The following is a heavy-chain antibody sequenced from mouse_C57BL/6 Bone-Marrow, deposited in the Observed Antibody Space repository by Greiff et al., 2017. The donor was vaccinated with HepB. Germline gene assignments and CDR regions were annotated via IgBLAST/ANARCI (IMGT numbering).Heavy chain of an antibody. CDR1: GFTFSSYG. CDR2: IRSGGSYT. CDR3: ARHGGY. V-gene: IGHV5-6*01. J-gene: IGHJ2*01. Sequence: DVHLVESGGDLVKPGGSLKLSCAASGFTFSSYGMSWVRQTPDKRLEWVATIRSGGSYTYYPDSVKGRFTISRDNAKNTLYLQMSSLKSEDTAMYYCARHGGYWGQGTTLTVSS.